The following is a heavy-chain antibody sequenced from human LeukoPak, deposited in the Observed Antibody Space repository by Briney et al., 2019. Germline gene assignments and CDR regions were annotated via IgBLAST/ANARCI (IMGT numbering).Heavy chain of an antibody. CDR3: ARLDYYDYSDYEGLDV. CDR2: INHSGST. CDR1: GGSISSSSYY. D-gene: IGHD3-22*01. V-gene: IGHV4-39*07. Sequence: SETLSLTCTVSGGSISSSSYYWGWIRQPPGKGLEWIGNINHSGSTNYNPSLKSRVTISVDTSKNQFSLKLSSVTAADTAVYYCARLDYYDYSDYEGLDVWGQGTTVTVSS. J-gene: IGHJ6*02.